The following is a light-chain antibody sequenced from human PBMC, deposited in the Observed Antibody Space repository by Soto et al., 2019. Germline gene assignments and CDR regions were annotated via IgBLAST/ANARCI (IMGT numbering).Light chain of an antibody. CDR2: DGS. CDR3: SSYTTIKTVV. J-gene: IGLJ2*01. CDR1: SANVGTYNL. V-gene: IGLV2-14*02. Sequence: QSALTQPASVSGSPGQSITISCTGTSANVGTYNLVSWYQQHPGKAPKLIIYDGSKRPSGVSTRFSGFKSANTAYLTISGVQPEDEADYHCSSYTTIKTVVFGGGTKLTVL.